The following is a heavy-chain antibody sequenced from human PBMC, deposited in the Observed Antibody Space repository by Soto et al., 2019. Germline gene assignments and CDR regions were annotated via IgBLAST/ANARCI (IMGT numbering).Heavy chain of an antibody. CDR3: ARALYDFSFDY. Sequence: GGSLRLSCAASGFTFSSYAMHWVRQAPGKGLEYVSAISSNGGSTYYANSVKGRFTISRDNSKNTLYLQMGSLRAEDMAVYYCARALYDFSFDYWGQGTLVTVSS. CDR2: ISSNGGST. V-gene: IGHV3-64*01. J-gene: IGHJ4*02. D-gene: IGHD3-3*01. CDR1: GFTFSSYA.